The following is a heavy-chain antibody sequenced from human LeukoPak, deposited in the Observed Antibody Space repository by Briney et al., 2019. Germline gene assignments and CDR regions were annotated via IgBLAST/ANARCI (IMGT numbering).Heavy chain of an antibody. CDR2: IYDSGST. V-gene: IGHV4-4*02. CDR1: GGSIRSSNW. CDR3: ARDRGSSTNDAFDV. D-gene: IGHD1-26*01. Sequence: SETLSLTCGVSGGSIRSSNWWTWVRQPPGKGLEWIGEIYDSGSTNYNPSLQSRVTISIDKSKNHFSLKLNSVTAADTAIYYCARDRGSSTNDAFDVWGRGTMVIVSS. J-gene: IGHJ3*01.